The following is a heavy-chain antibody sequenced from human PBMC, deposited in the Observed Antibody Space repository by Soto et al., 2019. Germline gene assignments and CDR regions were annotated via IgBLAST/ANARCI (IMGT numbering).Heavy chain of an antibody. V-gene: IGHV3-33*01. CDR3: ARALGGEGYYGMDV. Sequence: QVQLVESGGGVVQPGRSLRLSCAASGFTFSSYGMHWVRKAPGKGLEWVAVIWYDGSNKYYADSVKGRFTISRDNSKHTLYLQMNSLRAEDTAVYYCARALGGEGYYGMDVWGQGTTVTVSS. J-gene: IGHJ6*02. D-gene: IGHD6-25*01. CDR1: GFTFSSYG. CDR2: IWYDGSNK.